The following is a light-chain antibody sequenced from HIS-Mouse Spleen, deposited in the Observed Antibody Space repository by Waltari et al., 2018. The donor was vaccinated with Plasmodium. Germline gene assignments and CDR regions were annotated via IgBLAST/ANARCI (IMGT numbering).Light chain of an antibody. CDR2: AES. CDR1: QSISSY. Sequence: DIQMTQSPSSLSASVGDRVTITCRASQSISSYLNWYQQKPGKAPKLLIYAESRLQSGVPSRFSGSGSGTDFTLTISSLQPEDFATYYCQQNYNTWTFGQGTKVEIK. CDR3: QQNYNTWT. J-gene: IGKJ1*01. V-gene: IGKV1-39*01.